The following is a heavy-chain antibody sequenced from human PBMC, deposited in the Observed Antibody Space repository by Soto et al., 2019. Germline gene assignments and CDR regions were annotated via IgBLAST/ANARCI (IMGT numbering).Heavy chain of an antibody. CDR2: INHSGST. CDR3: ARSSGWYGYYGMDV. D-gene: IGHD6-19*01. CDR1: GGSFSGYY. J-gene: IGHJ6*02. V-gene: IGHV4-34*01. Sequence: PSETLSLTCAVYGGSFSGYYWSWIRQPPGKGLEWIGEINHSGSTNYNPSLKSRVTISVDTSKNQFSLKLSSVTAADTAVYYCARSSGWYGYYGMDVWGQGTTVTVSS.